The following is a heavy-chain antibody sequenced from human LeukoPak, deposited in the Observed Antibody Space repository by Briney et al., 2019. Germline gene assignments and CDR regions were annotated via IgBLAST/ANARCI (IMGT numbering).Heavy chain of an antibody. CDR3: ARAHISGDVQVGY. V-gene: IGHV1-3*01. Sequence: ASVKVSCKASGYTFTNYAIHWVRQAPGQRLEWMGWINAGNGNTKYSQKSQDRVIITRDTSASTAYMELSSLRSEDTAVYYCARAHISGDVQVGYWGQGTLVTVSS. CDR1: GYTFTNYA. D-gene: IGHD2-8*02. J-gene: IGHJ4*02. CDR2: INAGNGNT.